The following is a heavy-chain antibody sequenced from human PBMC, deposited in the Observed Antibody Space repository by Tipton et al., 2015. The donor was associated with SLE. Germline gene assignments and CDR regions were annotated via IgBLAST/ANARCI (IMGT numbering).Heavy chain of an antibody. Sequence: GSLRLSCAASGFTFSSYGMNWVRQAPGKGLEWVSVIYSRGSTYYADSVKGRFTISRDNSRNTLYLQMNSLRTEDTAVYYCARPWEEDLAYWGQGTLVTVSS. CDR1: GFTFSSYG. D-gene: IGHD1-26*01. J-gene: IGHJ4*02. V-gene: IGHV3-23*03. CDR2: IYSRGST. CDR3: ARPWEEDLAY.